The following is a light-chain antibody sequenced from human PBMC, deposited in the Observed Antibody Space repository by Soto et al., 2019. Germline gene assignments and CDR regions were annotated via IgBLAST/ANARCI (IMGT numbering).Light chain of an antibody. CDR1: QSVRSK. CDR2: DAS. CDR3: QQRSNWPS. V-gene: IGKV3-11*01. Sequence: EVLMTQSPDTLSVSPGETVTLSCRASQSVRSKLAWYQQTPGKAPKVLISDASRLETGVPSRLSGSGYGTEFTLTISSIEPEDFAVYYCQQRSNWPSFGHGTRLEIK. J-gene: IGKJ5*01.